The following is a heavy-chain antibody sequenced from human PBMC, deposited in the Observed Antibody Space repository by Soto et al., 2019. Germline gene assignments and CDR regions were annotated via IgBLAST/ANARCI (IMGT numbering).Heavy chain of an antibody. J-gene: IGHJ4*02. D-gene: IGHD2-2*01. V-gene: IGHV4-4*02. CDR2: IYHSGSS. Sequence: SETLSLTCTVSGGSISGYNWWSWVRQPPGKGLEWIGEIYHSGSSNYNPSLKSRVTISVDKSKNQFSLKLSSVTAADTAVYYCARLGQLPSRVFDCWGQGALVT. CDR3: ARLGQLPSRVFDC. CDR1: GGSISGYNW.